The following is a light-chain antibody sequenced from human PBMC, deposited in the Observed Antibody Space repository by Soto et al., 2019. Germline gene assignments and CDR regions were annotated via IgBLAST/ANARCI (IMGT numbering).Light chain of an antibody. Sequence: EIVMTQSPATLSVSRGERATLSCRANQAISSNLAWYQQKPGQAPRLLIYGASNRATGIPDRFSGSGSGTEFTLTIRRLQSEDVAVYYCQHYHNWLGTFGGGTKVDIK. CDR3: QHYHNWLGT. J-gene: IGKJ4*01. CDR1: QAISSN. V-gene: IGKV3-15*01. CDR2: GAS.